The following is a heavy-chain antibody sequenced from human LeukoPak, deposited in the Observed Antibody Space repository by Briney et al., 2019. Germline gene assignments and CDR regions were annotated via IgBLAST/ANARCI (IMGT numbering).Heavy chain of an antibody. CDR2: INHSGST. V-gene: IGHV4-34*01. J-gene: IGHJ3*02. CDR3: ASPQENPDAFDI. Sequence: SETLSLTCAVYGGSFSGYYWSWIRQPPGKGLEWIGEINHSGSTNYNPSLKSRVTISVDTSKNQFSLKLSPVTAADTAVYYCASPQENPDAFDIWGQGTMVTVSS. CDR1: GGSFSGYY.